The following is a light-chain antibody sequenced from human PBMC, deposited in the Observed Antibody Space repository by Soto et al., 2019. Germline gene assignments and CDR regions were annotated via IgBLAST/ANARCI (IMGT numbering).Light chain of an antibody. CDR3: ASWDDSLSGVV. J-gene: IGLJ3*02. CDR2: NDN. CDR1: GSNIGSNY. Sequence: QPVLTQPPSASGTPGQRVTISCSGSGSNIGSNYVYWYQQLPGTAPKLLIYNDNQRPSGVPDRFSGSKSGTSASLAISGLRSEDEADYYCASWDDSLSGVVFGGGTKLTVL. V-gene: IGLV1-47*02.